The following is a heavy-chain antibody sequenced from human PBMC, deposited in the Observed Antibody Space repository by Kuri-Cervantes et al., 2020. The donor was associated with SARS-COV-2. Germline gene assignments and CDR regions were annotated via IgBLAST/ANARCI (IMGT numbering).Heavy chain of an antibody. D-gene: IGHD6-6*01. Sequence: LSLTCAASGFTFSSYAMSWVRQAPGKGLEWVSAISGSGGSTYYADSVKGRFTISRDNSKNTLYLQMNSLRAEDTAVYYCARDRSIAARPASYYYYMDVWGKGTTVTVSS. CDR1: GFTFSSYA. J-gene: IGHJ6*03. V-gene: IGHV3-23*01. CDR3: ARDRSIAARPASYYYYMDV. CDR2: ISGSGGST.